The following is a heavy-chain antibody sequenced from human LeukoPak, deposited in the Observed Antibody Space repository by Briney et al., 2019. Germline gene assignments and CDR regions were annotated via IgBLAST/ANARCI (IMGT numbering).Heavy chain of an antibody. CDR2: IYTSGTT. CDR3: ARSKRRPFDGRRVAAAARWFDP. J-gene: IGHJ5*02. V-gene: IGHV4-61*02. CDR1: GGSISSSSYY. D-gene: IGHD6-13*01. Sequence: SETLSLTCTVSGGSISSSSYYWGWIRQPAGKGLEWLGRIYTSGTTNYNPSLKSRVTISVDTSKNQFSLKLSSVTAADTAVYYCARSKRRPFDGRRVAAAARWFDPWGQGTLVTVSS.